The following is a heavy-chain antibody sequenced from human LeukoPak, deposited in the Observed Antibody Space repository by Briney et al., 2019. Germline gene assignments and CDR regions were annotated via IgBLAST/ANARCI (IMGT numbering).Heavy chain of an antibody. V-gene: IGHV3-23*01. Sequence: GGSLRLSCAASGFTVSSNYINWVRQAPGKGLEWVSAISGSGGSTYYADSVKGRFTISRDNSKNTLYLQMNSLRAEDTAVYYCAKSVVGATTFRTPMLIFDYWGQGTLVTVSS. J-gene: IGHJ4*02. D-gene: IGHD1-26*01. CDR3: AKSVVGATTFRTPMLIFDY. CDR1: GFTVSSNY. CDR2: ISGSGGST.